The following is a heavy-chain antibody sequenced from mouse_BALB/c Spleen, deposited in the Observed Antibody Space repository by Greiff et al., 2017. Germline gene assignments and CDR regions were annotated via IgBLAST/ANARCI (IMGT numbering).Heavy chain of an antibody. CDR2: INPSTGYT. CDR3: ARSRTTAPFAY. V-gene: IGHV1-7*01. CDR1: GYTFTSYW. D-gene: IGHD1-2*01. Sequence: QVQLQQSGAELAKPGASVKMSCKASGYTFTSYWMHWVKQRPGQGLEWIGYINPSTGYTEYNQKFKDKATLTADKSSSTAYMQLSSLTSEDSAVYYCARSRTTAPFAYWGQGTLVTVSA. J-gene: IGHJ3*01.